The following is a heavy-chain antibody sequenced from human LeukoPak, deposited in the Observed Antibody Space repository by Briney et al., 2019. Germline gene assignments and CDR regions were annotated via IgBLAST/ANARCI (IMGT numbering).Heavy chain of an antibody. V-gene: IGHV3-30-3*01. Sequence: GGSLRLSCAASGFTFRSYAMHWVRQAPGKGLEWVVVISYDGSNKYYADSVKGRFTISRDNSKNTLDLQMNSLRAEDTAVYYCAKARADGSGYSDWGQGTLVTVSS. D-gene: IGHD3-22*01. CDR3: AKARADGSGYSD. CDR1: GFTFRSYA. CDR2: ISYDGSNK. J-gene: IGHJ4*02.